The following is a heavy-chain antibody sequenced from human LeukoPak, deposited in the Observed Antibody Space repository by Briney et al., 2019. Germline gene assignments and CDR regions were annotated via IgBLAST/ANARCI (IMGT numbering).Heavy chain of an antibody. Sequence: SVKVSCKASGGTFSSYAISWVRQAPGQGLEWMGGIIPIFGTANYAQKFQGRVTITADKSTSTAYMELSSLRSEDTAVYYCAREGVYGEFYYMDVWGKGTTVTVSS. CDR3: AREGVYGEFYYMDV. CDR1: GGTFSSYA. V-gene: IGHV1-69*06. CDR2: IIPIFGTA. D-gene: IGHD5/OR15-5a*01. J-gene: IGHJ6*03.